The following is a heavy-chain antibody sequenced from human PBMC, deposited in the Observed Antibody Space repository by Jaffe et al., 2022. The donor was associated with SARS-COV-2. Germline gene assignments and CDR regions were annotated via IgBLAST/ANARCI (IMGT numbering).Heavy chain of an antibody. J-gene: IGHJ2*01. CDR1: GGSISSDIYY. CDR3: ARGGDASGARGYFGL. Sequence: QVQLQESGPGLVKPSQTLSLTCTVSGGSISSDIYYWSWIRQPAGKGLEWIGRIYTSGTTDYNPSLRSRVTISLDTSMNHFSLRLSSVTAADTAVYYCARGGDASGARGYFGLWGRGTLVTVSS. D-gene: IGHD3-10*01. CDR2: IYTSGTT. V-gene: IGHV4-61*02.